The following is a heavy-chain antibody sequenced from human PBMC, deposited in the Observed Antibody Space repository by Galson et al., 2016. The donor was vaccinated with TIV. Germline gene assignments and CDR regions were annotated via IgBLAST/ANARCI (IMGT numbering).Heavy chain of an antibody. J-gene: IGHJ6*02. Sequence: SVKVSCKASGDTFSSYPFNWVRQAPGQGLEWVGRFIPLFGTANYAQKFQGRVPISADESTSTLYMEVRSLRSEDTAVYYCAKDRNTAMDTYHYYYGMDVWGQGTTVIVSS. V-gene: IGHV1-69*13. CDR1: GDTFSSYP. CDR3: AKDRNTAMDTYHYYYGMDV. CDR2: FIPLFGTA. D-gene: IGHD5-18*01.